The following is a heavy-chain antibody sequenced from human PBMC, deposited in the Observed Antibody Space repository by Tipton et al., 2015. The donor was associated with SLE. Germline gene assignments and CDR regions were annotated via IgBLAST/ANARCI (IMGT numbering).Heavy chain of an antibody. V-gene: IGHV4-61*01. Sequence: TLSLTCTVSGGSISSGSFYWSWIRQPPGKGLEWIGYLYYTGSITYNPSLKSRATTLVDTAKNQFSLKRSSVTAADTAVYYCARRGVAAMDVWGQGTTVTVSS. CDR1: GGSISSGSFY. CDR2: LYYTGSI. D-gene: IGHD3-10*01. J-gene: IGHJ6*02. CDR3: ARRGVAAMDV.